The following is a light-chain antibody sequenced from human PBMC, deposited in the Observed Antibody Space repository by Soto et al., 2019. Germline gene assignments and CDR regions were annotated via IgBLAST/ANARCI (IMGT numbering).Light chain of an antibody. CDR1: QDISKY. Sequence: DIQMTQSPSSLSASVGDRVTITCQASQDISKYLNWYQQKPGKAPKLLIYDTSNLETGVPSKFSGGGSGTDFTFTISSLQPEDIATYYCQQYDKFPPTFGPGTKVDIK. CDR2: DTS. J-gene: IGKJ3*01. CDR3: QQYDKFPPT. V-gene: IGKV1-33*01.